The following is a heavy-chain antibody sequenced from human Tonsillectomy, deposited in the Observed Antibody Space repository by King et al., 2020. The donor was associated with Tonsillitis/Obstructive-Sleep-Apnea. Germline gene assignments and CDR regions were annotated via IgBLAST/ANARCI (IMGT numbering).Heavy chain of an antibody. J-gene: IGHJ6*03. Sequence: VQLVESGGGLVRPGGSLRLSCAASGFTFSDYYMSWIRQAPGKGLEWVSYIGSSGSTIYYADSVKGRFTISRDNAKNSLYLQMNRLRAGDTAVFYCAVGYSSSWSSRYYYYMDVWGKGTTVTVSS. CDR2: IGSSGSTI. CDR3: AVGYSSSWSSRYYYYMDV. V-gene: IGHV3-11*01. CDR1: GFTFSDYY. D-gene: IGHD6-13*01.